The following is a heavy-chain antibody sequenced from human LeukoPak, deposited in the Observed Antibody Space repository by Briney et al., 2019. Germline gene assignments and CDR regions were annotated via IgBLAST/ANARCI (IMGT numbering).Heavy chain of an antibody. D-gene: IGHD5-12*01. J-gene: IGHJ3*02. CDR2: IKSKTDGGTT. CDR1: GFTFSNAW. CDR3: TTDSGVDIVATEGAFDI. V-gene: IGHV3-15*01. Sequence: GGSLRLSCAASGFTFSNAWMSWVRQAPGKGLEWVGRIKSKTDGGTTDYAAPVKGRFTISRDDSENTLYLQMNSLKTEDTAVYYCTTDSGVDIVATEGAFDIWGQGTMVTVSS.